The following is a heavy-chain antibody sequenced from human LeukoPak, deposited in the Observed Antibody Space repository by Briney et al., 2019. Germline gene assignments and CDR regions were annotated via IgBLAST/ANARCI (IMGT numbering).Heavy chain of an antibody. CDR3: VRGEFWSCYADPGWFDP. J-gene: IGHJ5*02. CDR1: GYSITSGYY. Sequence: SETLSLTCAVSGYSITSGYYWGWIRQPPGMGLEWIGSVYHRDNPYYNPSLKSRVAISVDPSKNQFALRLNSVTAADTAVYYCVRGEFWSCYADPGWFDPWGQGILVTVSS. CDR2: VYHRDNP. D-gene: IGHD3-3*01. V-gene: IGHV4-38-2*01.